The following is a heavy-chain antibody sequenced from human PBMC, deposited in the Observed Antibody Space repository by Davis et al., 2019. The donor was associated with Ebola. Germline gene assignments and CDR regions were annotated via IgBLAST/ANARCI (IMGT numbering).Heavy chain of an antibody. CDR1: GLTFSNHW. D-gene: IGHD6-13*01. CDR3: AKVKYYSTWRGGFDS. Sequence: GESLKISCGASGLTFSNHWMSWVRQAPGKGLEWVANIKKDGSQIYYVDSVEGRFTASRDNVKKSLYLQMNSLRAEDTAVYYCAKVKYYSTWRGGFDSWGQGTLVTVSS. V-gene: IGHV3-7*03. J-gene: IGHJ4*02. CDR2: IKKDGSQI.